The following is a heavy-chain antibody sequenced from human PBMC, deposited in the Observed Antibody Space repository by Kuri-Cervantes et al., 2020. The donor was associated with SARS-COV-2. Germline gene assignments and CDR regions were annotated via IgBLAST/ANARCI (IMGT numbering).Heavy chain of an antibody. CDR3: ATPERGYSYGRYFDY. CDR2: IIPIFGTA. J-gene: IGHJ4*02. Sequence: SVKVSCKASGGTFSSYAISWVRQAPGQGLEWMGGIIPIFGTANYAQKFQGRVTITADESTSTAYMELSSLRSEDTAVYYCATPERGYSYGRYFDYWGQGTLVTVSS. V-gene: IGHV1-69*13. CDR1: GGTFSSYA. D-gene: IGHD5-18*01.